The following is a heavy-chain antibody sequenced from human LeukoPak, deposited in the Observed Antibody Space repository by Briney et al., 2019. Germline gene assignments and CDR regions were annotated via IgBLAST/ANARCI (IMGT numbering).Heavy chain of an antibody. D-gene: IGHD4-17*01. CDR1: GFSFISYG. V-gene: IGHV3-30*18. J-gene: IGHJ4*02. CDR2: ISDDGRSK. CDR3: AKPPLDYGDYVSYFDY. Sequence: GGSLRLSCAASGFSFISYGMHWVRQAPGKGLEWVGVISDDGRSKDYADSVKGRFTISRDNSKDTLYLQMNSLRAEDTAVYYCAKPPLDYGDYVSYFDYWDQGTLVTVSS.